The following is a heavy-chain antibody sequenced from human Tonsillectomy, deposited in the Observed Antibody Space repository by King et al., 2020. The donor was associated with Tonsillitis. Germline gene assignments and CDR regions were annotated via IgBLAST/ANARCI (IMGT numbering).Heavy chain of an antibody. Sequence: VQLVESGGGVVQPGRSLRLSCVASGFSFGSYGIHWVRQAPGKGLEWVAVIAYDGTNKYYSDSVKGRFTISRDNSKNTVYLQMDSLRAEDTAIYYCAKDPGSYKFRFLEWLAYGGYFDYWGQGTLVTVSS. CDR1: GFSFGSYG. CDR2: IAYDGTNK. CDR3: AKDPGSYKFRFLEWLAYGGYFDY. V-gene: IGHV3-30*18. J-gene: IGHJ4*02. D-gene: IGHD3-3*01.